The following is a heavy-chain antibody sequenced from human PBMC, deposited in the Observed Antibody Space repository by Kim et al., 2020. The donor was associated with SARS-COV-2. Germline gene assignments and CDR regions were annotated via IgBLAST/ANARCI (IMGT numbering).Heavy chain of an antibody. CDR2: IYYSGST. CDR3: ARLVTGYCSSTSCYRGSWWFDY. CDR1: GGSISNSSYY. Sequence: SETLSLTCTVSGGSISNSSYYWGWIRQPPGQGLEWIGSIYYSGSTYYNPSLKSRITISVDTSKNQFSLKLSSVTAADTPVYYCARLVTGYCSSTSCYRGSWWFDYWGQGTLVTVSS. J-gene: IGHJ4*02. V-gene: IGHV4-39*01. D-gene: IGHD2-2*02.